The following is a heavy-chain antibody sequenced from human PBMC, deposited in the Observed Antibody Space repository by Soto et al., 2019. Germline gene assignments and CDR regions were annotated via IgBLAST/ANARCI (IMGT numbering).Heavy chain of an antibody. CDR3: ARANRPITMTYLNWFDP. D-gene: IGHD3-22*01. CDR1: GYTFENYA. V-gene: IGHV1-18*01. CDR2: ISGDTHNA. J-gene: IGHJ5*02. Sequence: GASVKVSCKASGYTFENYAISWYRQAPGQGHEWMGWISGDTHNAIYAQKFQGRVSLTRDRSTTTAYMELTSLTYDDTAVYYCARANRPITMTYLNWFDPWGQGTLVTVSS.